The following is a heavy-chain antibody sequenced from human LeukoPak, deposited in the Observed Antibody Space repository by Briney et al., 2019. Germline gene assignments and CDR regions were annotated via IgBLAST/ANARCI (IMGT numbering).Heavy chain of an antibody. Sequence: GGSLRLSCAASGFTFSSYAMSWVRQAPGKGLEWVSAISGSGGSTYYADSVKGRFTISRDNSKNTLYLQMNSLRAEDTAVYYCATDLEGYHYGSGNYPQWGQGTLITVSS. V-gene: IGHV3-23*01. CDR3: ATDLEGYHYGSGNYPQ. CDR2: ISGSGGST. CDR1: GFTFSSYA. J-gene: IGHJ4*02. D-gene: IGHD3-10*01.